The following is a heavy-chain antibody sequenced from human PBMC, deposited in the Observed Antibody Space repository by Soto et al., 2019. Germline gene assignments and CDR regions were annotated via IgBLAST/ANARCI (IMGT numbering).Heavy chain of an antibody. CDR3: ARTPPLYTSGRRESSYGLDV. V-gene: IGHV3-30-3*01. CDR2: ISYDGSNK. CDR1: GFPFSSYA. Sequence: GGSLRLSCAASGFPFSSYAIHWVRQAPGKGLEWVAVISYDGSNKYYAASVKGRFTVSRDNSKNTLYLQMNSLRAEDTAVYYCARTPPLYTSGRRESSYGLDVWGQGTTVTVSS. J-gene: IGHJ6*02. D-gene: IGHD3-10*01.